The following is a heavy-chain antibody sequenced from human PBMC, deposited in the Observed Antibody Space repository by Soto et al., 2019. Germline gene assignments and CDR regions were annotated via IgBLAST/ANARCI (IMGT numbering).Heavy chain of an antibody. V-gene: IGHV4-38-2*01. CDR3: AGDEGRYGYYYDSSGHISFAN. CDR2: VYQGGAS. CDR1: GYSIRSGYY. Sequence: SETLSLTCAVSGYSIRSGYYWGWIRQPPGKGLEGIGSVYQGGASYYNPSLKSRVTISIDTSNHQFSLRLTSVTAADTAVYSCAGDEGRYGYYYDSSGHISFANWGQGPQV. J-gene: IGHJ4*02. D-gene: IGHD3-22*01.